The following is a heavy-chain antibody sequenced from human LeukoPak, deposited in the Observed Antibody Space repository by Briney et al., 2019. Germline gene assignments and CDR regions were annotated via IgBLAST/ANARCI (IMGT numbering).Heavy chain of an antibody. J-gene: IGHJ5*02. Sequence: GASVKVSCKASGYTFTGYYMHWVRQAPGQGLEWMGXXXPNSGGTNYAQKXQGWVTMTRDTSISTAYMELSRLRSDDTAVYYCAGGGGYWVQNYNWFDPWGQGTLVTVSS. CDR1: GYTFTGYY. CDR2: XXPNSGGT. V-gene: IGHV1-2*04. CDR3: AGGGGYWVQNYNWFDP. D-gene: IGHD1-26*01.